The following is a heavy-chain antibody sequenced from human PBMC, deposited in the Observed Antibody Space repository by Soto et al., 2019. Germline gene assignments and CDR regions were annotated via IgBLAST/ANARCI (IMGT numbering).Heavy chain of an antibody. CDR2: IIPILGIA. V-gene: IGHV1-69*10. CDR3: AREDYYGSGSYNYYYYYMDV. CDR1: GGTFSSYT. Sequence: VKVSCKASGGTFSSYTISWVRQAPGQGLEWMGRIIPILGIANYAQKFQGRVTITADKSTSTAYMELSSLRSEDTAVYYCAREDYYGSGSYNYYYYYMDVWGKGTTVTVSS. D-gene: IGHD3-10*01. J-gene: IGHJ6*03.